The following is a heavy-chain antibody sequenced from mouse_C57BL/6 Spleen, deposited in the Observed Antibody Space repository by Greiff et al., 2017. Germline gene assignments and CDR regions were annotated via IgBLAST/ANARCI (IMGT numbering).Heavy chain of an antibody. CDR1: GFTFSDYG. V-gene: IGHV5-17*01. Sequence: EVKLQESGGGLVKPGGSLKLSCAASGFTFSDYGMHWVRQAPEKGLEWVAYISSGSSTIYYADTVKGRFTISRDNAKNTLFLQMTSLRSEDTAMYYCARYALGYFDYWGQGTTLTVSS. CDR2: ISSGSSTI. J-gene: IGHJ2*01. D-gene: IGHD6-5*01. CDR3: ARYALGYFDY.